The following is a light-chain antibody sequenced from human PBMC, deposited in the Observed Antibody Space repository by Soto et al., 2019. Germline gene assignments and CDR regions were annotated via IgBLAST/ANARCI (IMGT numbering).Light chain of an antibody. Sequence: SYELTQPPSVSVAPGKTAKITCGGDNIGSKSVHWYQQKPGQAPVLIIYFDYDRPSGIPERFSGSNSGNTATLTISRVEAVDEADYYCQLWDSNSGHHVFGTGTKLTVL. CDR3: QLWDSNSGHHV. CDR1: NIGSKS. CDR2: FDY. V-gene: IGLV3-21*04. J-gene: IGLJ1*01.